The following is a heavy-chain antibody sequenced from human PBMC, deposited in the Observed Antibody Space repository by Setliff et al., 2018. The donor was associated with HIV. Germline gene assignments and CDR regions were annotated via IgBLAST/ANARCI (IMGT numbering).Heavy chain of an antibody. V-gene: IGHV1-18*01. Sequence: ASVKVSCRASGYTFNNYGISWVRQAPGQGLEWMGWINTHSGYTNYAQNIQGRVTVTMDTSTSTAYMELRSLKSDDTAVYYCARGKTWLRFLDYWGQGTLVTVS. D-gene: IGHD5-12*01. CDR1: GYTFNNYG. CDR2: INTHSGYT. J-gene: IGHJ4*02. CDR3: ARGKTWLRFLDY.